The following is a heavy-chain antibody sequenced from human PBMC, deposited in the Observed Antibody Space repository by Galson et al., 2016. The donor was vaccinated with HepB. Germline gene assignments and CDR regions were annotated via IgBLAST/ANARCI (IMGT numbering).Heavy chain of an antibody. CDR2: INHGEST. D-gene: IGHD3-3*01. V-gene: IGHV4-34*01. CDR3: ARGGRRFLNWLSDEYDH. Sequence: SETLSLTCAVQGGSFSGYYWNWIRQTPGKGFEWIGEINHGESTNYNPSLKSRVTISIDTSRNQFSLNLTSVTAADTAVYYCARGGRRFLNWLSDEYDHWGQGTLVTVSS. CDR1: GGSFSGYY. J-gene: IGHJ4*02.